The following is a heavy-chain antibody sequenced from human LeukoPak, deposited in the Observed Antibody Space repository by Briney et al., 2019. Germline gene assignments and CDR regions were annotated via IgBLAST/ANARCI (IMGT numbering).Heavy chain of an antibody. D-gene: IGHD6-19*01. CDR2: INQDGSEK. J-gene: IGHJ4*02. CDR3: ARAPYSSGWYGCDH. Sequence: LGGSLRLSCEASGFTFSSNWMSWVRQAPAKGLEWVANINQDGSEKYYADSVKGRFTISRDNAKNSLYLQMNSLRAEDTAVYYCARAPYSSGWYGCDHWGQGTLVTVSS. V-gene: IGHV3-7*01. CDR1: GFTFSSNW.